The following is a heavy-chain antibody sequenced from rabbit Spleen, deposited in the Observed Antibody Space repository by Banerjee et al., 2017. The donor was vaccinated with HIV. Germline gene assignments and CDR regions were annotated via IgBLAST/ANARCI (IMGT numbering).Heavy chain of an antibody. CDR3: TRNFDL. V-gene: IGHV1S40*01. CDR2: IAGSTGTL. J-gene: IGHJ4*01. CDR1: GFSFSSSDY. Sequence: QSLEESGGGLVQPEGSLALTCKASGFSFSSSDYICWVRQDPGKGLEWISCIAGSTGTLDYASWAKGRFTISKTSSTTVTLQMTSLTAADTATYFCTRNFDLWGPGTLVTVS.